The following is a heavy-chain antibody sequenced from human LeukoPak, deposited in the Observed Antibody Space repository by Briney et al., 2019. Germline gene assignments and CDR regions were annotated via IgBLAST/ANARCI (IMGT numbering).Heavy chain of an antibody. D-gene: IGHD5-12*01. CDR3: TTTYIVASTRKFGDY. CDR1: GFIFSNAW. V-gene: IGHV3-15*01. Sequence: GGSLRLSCAASGFIFSNAWMNWVRQAPGKGLEWVGRIKSKTEGGPTNYAAPVKGRFTISRDDSQTTVDLQISSLTAEDTAMYFCTTTYIVASTRKFGDYWGQGTLVVVSS. J-gene: IGHJ4*02. CDR2: IKSKTEGGPT.